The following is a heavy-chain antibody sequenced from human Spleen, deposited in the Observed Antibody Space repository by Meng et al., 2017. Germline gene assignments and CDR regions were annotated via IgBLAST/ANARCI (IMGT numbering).Heavy chain of an antibody. D-gene: IGHD6-13*01. CDR2: TRNKANSYTT. V-gene: IGHV3-72*01. J-gene: IGHJ6*02. CDR1: GFTFSDHY. Sequence: GGSLRLSCAASGFTFSDHYMDWVRQAPGKGLEWVGRTRNKANSYTTEYAASVKGRFTFSRDDSKNSLYLQMNSLKTEDTAMYYCARVGRIAAASTSYYYYVMDVWGQGTTVTVSS. CDR3: ARVGRIAAASTSYYYYVMDV.